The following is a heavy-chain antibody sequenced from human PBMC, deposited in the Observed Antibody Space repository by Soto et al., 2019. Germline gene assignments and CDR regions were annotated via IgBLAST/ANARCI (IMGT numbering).Heavy chain of an antibody. CDR1: GYTFTTYG. D-gene: IGHD2-15*01. CDR2: TSPNNDNT. Sequence: QVQLVQSGAEVKMPGASVKVSCKASGYTFTTYGIAWVRQAPGQAPEWVGWTSPNNDNTHFAQKLQGRVTMTTDTSTSSVYMELRSLRSDDTAVYYCARDYCFGATCYIGDYWGQGTLVTVSS. CDR3: ARDYCFGATCYIGDY. J-gene: IGHJ4*02. V-gene: IGHV1-18*01.